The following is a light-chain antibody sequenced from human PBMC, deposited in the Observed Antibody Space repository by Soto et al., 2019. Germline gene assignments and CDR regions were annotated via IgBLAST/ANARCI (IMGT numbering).Light chain of an antibody. CDR3: AAWDDSLNGLL. CDR2: SDT. CDR1: SSNIGSNT. J-gene: IGLJ2*01. Sequence: QSVLTQPPSASGTPGQRVTISCSGSSSNIGSNTVNWYQQLPGTAPKLLIYSDTQRPSGVPDRFSGSKSGTSASLTISGLQSEDEADYDCAAWDDSLNGLLFGGGTKLTVL. V-gene: IGLV1-44*01.